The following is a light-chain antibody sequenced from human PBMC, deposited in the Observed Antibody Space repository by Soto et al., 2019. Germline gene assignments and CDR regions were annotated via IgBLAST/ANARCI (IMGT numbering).Light chain of an antibody. CDR1: QSVSNTY. Sequence: EIVLTQSPGTLSLSPGERATLSCRASQSVSNTYLAWYQHKPGQAPRLLIYGVSSRATGIPDRFSGSGSGTDFTLTINSLDPEDFAVYYCQQYGDSPPFTFGPGTKVDI. J-gene: IGKJ3*01. V-gene: IGKV3-20*01. CDR2: GVS. CDR3: QQYGDSPPFT.